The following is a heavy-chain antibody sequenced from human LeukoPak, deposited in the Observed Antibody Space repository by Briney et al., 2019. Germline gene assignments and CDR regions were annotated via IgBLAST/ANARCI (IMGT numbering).Heavy chain of an antibody. CDR2: INWNGGST. CDR3: ARVGDIYYYYYYMDV. V-gene: IGHV3-20*04. J-gene: IGHJ6*03. CDR1: GFSFDDYG. D-gene: IGHD2-15*01. Sequence: GGSLRLSCAASGFSFDDYGVIWVRQAPGKGLEWVSGINWNGGSTGYADSVKGRFTISRDNAKNSLYLQMNSLRAEDTALYYCARVGDIYYYYYYMDVWGKGTTVTVSS.